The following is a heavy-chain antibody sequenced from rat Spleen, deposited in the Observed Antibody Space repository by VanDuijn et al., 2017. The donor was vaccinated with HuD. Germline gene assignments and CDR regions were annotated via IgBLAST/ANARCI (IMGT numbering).Heavy chain of an antibody. V-gene: IGHV5S10*01. CDR3: TTDRATEGILFDY. CDR2: IIYDGSGT. Sequence: EVQLVESGGGLVQPGRSLKLSCAASGFTFSDYSMAWVRQAPKKGPEWVATIIYDGSGTYYRDSVRGRFTISRDNAKSTLYLQMDSLRSEDTATYYCTTDRATEGILFDYWGQGVMVTVSS. CDR1: GFTFSDYS. J-gene: IGHJ2*01. D-gene: IGHD1-11*01.